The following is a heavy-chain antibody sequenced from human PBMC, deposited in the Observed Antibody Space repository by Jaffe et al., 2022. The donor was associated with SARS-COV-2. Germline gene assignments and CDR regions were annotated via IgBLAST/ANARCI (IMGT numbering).Heavy chain of an antibody. D-gene: IGHD3-3*01. CDR2: IFYSGST. J-gene: IGHJ4*02. CDR1: GGSINSRY. CDR3: ARHDFWSGFDY. Sequence: QVQLEESGPGLVKPSETLSLTCVVSGGSINSRYWGWIRQPPGKGLEWIGYIFYSGSTIYNPSLKSRVTISVDTSKNQFSLELTSVTTADTAVYYCARHDFWSGFDYWGQGALVSVSS. V-gene: IGHV4-59*11.